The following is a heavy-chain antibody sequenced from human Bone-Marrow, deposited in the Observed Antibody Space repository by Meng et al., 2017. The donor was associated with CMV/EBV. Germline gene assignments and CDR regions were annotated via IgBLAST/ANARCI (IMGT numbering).Heavy chain of an antibody. J-gene: IGHJ6*02. V-gene: IGHV5-51*01. CDR1: GYSFTSYW. CDR3: ATTGTTGYYGMDV. CDR2: IYPGDSDT. Sequence: GGSLRLSCKGSGYSFTSYWIGWVRQMPGKGLEWMGIIYPGDSDTRYSPSFQGQVTIPADKSISTAYLQWSSLKASDTAMYYCATTGTTGYYGMDVWGQGTTVTVSS. D-gene: IGHD1-7*01.